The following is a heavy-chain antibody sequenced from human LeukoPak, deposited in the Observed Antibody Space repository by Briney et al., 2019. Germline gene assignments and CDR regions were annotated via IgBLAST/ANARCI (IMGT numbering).Heavy chain of an antibody. Sequence: SETLSLTCTVSDGSISSYYWSWIRQPPGKGLEWIGSIYHSGSTYYNPSLKSRVTISVDTSKNQFSLKLSSVTAADTAVYYCASASSGLYYYGMDVWGQGTTVTVSS. CDR1: DGSISSYY. J-gene: IGHJ6*02. V-gene: IGHV4-59*08. CDR2: IYHSGST. D-gene: IGHD6-25*01. CDR3: ASASSGLYYYGMDV.